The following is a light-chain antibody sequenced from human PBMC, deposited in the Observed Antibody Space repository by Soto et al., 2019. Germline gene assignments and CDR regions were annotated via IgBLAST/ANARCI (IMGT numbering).Light chain of an antibody. CDR1: SSDVGGYDY. V-gene: IGLV2-14*01. CDR2: EVS. Sequence: QSVLTQPASVSGSPGQSITISCTGTSSDVGGYDYVSWYQLHPGKAPKLMIYEVSNRPSGVSNRFSGSKSGNTASLTISGLQAEDEADYYCSSYTSSSTRDVFGTGTKLTVL. CDR3: SSYTSSSTRDV. J-gene: IGLJ1*01.